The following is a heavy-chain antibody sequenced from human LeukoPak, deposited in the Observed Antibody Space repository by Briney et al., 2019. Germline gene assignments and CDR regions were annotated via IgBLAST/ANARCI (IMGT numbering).Heavy chain of an antibody. J-gene: IGHJ4*02. CDR2: IYYSGST. CDR1: GGSISSSSYY. Sequence: SETLSLTCTVSGGSISSSSYYWGWICQPPGKGLEWIGSIYYSGSTYYNPSLKSRVTISVDTSKNQFSLKLSSVTAADTAVYYCARVGGIAVADYYFDYWGQGTLVTVSS. V-gene: IGHV4-39*07. D-gene: IGHD6-19*01. CDR3: ARVGGIAVADYYFDY.